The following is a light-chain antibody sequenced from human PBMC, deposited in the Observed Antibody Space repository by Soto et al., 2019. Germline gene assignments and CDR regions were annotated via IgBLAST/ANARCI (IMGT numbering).Light chain of an antibody. CDR2: WAS. V-gene: IGKV4-1*01. CDR3: QQYYSTPPA. J-gene: IGKJ1*01. CDR1: QTVLFNSNSKNY. Sequence: DIVLTQSPDSLAVSLGERATINCKSSQTVLFNSNSKNYLAWYQQKPGQPPKLLIYWASTRESGVPDRFSGSGSGTDFTLTISSLQAEDVAVYYCQQYYSTPPAFGQGTKVDIK.